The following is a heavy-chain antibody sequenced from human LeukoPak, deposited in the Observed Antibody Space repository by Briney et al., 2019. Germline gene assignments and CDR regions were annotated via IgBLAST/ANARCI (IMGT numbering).Heavy chain of an antibody. Sequence: GGSLRLSCAASGFTFSSYWMHWVRHAPGKGLEWVGCIKSKTDGGTPDYAAPVKGRFTISRDDSKNTLYLQMNSLKTEDTAVYYCTTEGGWSFYFDYWGQGTLVTVSS. V-gene: IGHV3-15*01. CDR3: TTEGGWSFYFDY. D-gene: IGHD2-15*01. J-gene: IGHJ4*02. CDR1: GFTFSSYW. CDR2: IKSKTDGGTP.